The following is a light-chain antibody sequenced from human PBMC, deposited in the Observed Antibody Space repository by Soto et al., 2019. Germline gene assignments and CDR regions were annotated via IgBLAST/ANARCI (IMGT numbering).Light chain of an antibody. Sequence: EIVLTQSPGTLSLSPGERATLSCRASEIVSSSYLAWYQQKPGQAPRLLIYGGSSRATGIPDRFSGGGSGTDFTLTISRLEPEDFAVYFCQHYVTSLWTFGQGTKVEIK. V-gene: IGKV3-20*01. CDR2: GGS. J-gene: IGKJ1*01. CDR3: QHYVTSLWT. CDR1: EIVSSSY.